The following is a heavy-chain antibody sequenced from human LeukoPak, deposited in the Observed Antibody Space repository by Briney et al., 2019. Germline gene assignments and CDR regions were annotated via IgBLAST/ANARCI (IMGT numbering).Heavy chain of an antibody. J-gene: IGHJ6*03. CDR2: IYHSGST. CDR1: GYSISSGYY. V-gene: IGHV4-38-2*02. D-gene: IGHD3-3*01. Sequence: SETLSLTCTVSGYSISSGYYWGWIRQPPGKGLEWIGSIYHSGSTYYNPSLKSRVTISVDTSKNQFSLKLSSVTAADTAVYYCARACTYYDFWSGYLVQPANYYYYYYMDVWGKGTTVTISS. CDR3: ARACTYYDFWSGYLVQPANYYYYYYMDV.